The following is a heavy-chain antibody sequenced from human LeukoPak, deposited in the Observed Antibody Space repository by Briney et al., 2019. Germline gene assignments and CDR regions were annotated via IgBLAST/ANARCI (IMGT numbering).Heavy chain of an antibody. J-gene: IGHJ4*02. CDR2: INPNSGGT. V-gene: IGHV1-2*02. CDR3: ARVRLGELLEDY. D-gene: IGHD1-26*01. Sequence: ASVKVSCKASGYTFTGYYMHWVRQAPGQGLEWMGWINPNSGGTHYAQKFQGRVTMTRDTSISTAYMELSRLRSDDTAVYYCARVRLGELLEDYWGQGTLVTVSS. CDR1: GYTFTGYY.